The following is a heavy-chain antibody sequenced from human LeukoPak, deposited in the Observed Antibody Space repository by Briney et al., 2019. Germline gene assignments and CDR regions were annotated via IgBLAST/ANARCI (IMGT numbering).Heavy chain of an antibody. D-gene: IGHD3-3*01. Sequence: PSETLSLTCAVYGGSFSGYYWSWIRQPPGKGLEWIGEINHSGSTNYNPSLKSRVTISVDTSKNQFSLKLSSVTAADTAVYYCARGGTFYDFWSGYYNAQFDYWGQGTLVTVSS. CDR2: INHSGST. CDR3: ARGGTFYDFWSGYYNAQFDY. V-gene: IGHV4-34*01. J-gene: IGHJ4*02. CDR1: GGSFSGYY.